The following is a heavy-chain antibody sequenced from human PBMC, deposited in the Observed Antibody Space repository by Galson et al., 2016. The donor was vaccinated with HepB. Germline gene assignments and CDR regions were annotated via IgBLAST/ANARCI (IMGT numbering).Heavy chain of an antibody. CDR3: RYGMDV. CDR1: GFTFSNTW. V-gene: IGHV3-15*01. J-gene: IGHJ6*02. Sequence: SLRLSCAASGFTFSNTWMSWVRQAPGEGLEWVGRIKSKTDGGTTDYAAPVKGRFSISRDDSKNTLYLQMNSLKTEDTAVYYCRYGMDVWGQGTTVTVSS. CDR2: IKSKTDGGTT.